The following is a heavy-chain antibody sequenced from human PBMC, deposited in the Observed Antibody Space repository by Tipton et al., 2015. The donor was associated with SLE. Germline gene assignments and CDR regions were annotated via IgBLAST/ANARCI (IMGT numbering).Heavy chain of an antibody. D-gene: IGHD4-17*01. CDR1: GGSISSYY. V-gene: IGHV4-59*07. CDR3: ARYGYGDYWGAFDI. CDR2: IYYSGST. J-gene: IGHJ3*02. Sequence: TLSLTCTVSGGSISSYYWSWIRQPPGKGLEWIGYIYYSGSTNYNPSLKSRVTISVDTSKNQFSLKLSSVTAADTAVYYCARYGYGDYWGAFDIWGQGTMVTVSS.